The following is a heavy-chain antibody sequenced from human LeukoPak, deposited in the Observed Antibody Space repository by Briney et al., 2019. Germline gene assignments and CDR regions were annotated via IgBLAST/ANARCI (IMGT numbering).Heavy chain of an antibody. CDR3: ARERDQEYSNFGFDP. V-gene: IGHV4-4*07. CDR1: GGSIGSYY. D-gene: IGHD4-11*01. CDR2: IYTSGST. J-gene: IGHJ5*02. Sequence: SETLSLTCTVSGGSIGSYYWTWIRQPAGKGLEWIGRIYTSGSTNYNPSLKSRVTMSVDTSKNQFSLKLSSVTAADTAVYYCARERDQEYSNFGFDPWGQGTLVTVSS.